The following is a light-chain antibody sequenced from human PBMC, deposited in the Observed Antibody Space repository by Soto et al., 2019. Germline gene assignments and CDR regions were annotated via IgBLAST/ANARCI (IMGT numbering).Light chain of an antibody. CDR2: GAS. CDR3: QQYDNWPPTYT. CDR1: QSISSN. Sequence: EIVMTQAPATLSMSPGERATLSGMAIQSISSNLACYQQKPGQAPRLLIYGASNMATGIPARFSGGVSEKEFTLTISTLQSEAFAVYYCQQYDNWPPTYTFGQGTKLEIK. J-gene: IGKJ2*01. V-gene: IGKV3-15*01.